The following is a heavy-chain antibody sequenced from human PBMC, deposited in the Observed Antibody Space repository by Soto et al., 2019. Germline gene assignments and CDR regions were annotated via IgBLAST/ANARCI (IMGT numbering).Heavy chain of an antibody. D-gene: IGHD1-20*01. J-gene: IGHJ5*02. CDR3: ARDVTGTTMGWFDP. CDR1: GGTFSSYA. CDR2: IIPIFGTA. V-gene: IGHV1-69*13. Sequence: ASVKVSCKASGGTFSSYAISWVLQAPGQGLEWMGGIIPIFGTANYAQKFQGRVTITADESTSTAYMELSSLRSEDTAVYYCARDVTGTTMGWFDPWGQGTLVTVSS.